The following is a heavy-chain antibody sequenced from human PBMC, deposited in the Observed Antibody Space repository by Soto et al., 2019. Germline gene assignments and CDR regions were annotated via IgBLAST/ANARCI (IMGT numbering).Heavy chain of an antibody. Sequence: SLALSVPWTVAAGTTVRGGYLWICRTPHPGKGLEWIGYIYYSGSTYYNPSLKSRVTISVDTSKNLLSLKLSSVTAADTAVYYCARGDPKRAARAFDPWGQGILVTVSS. D-gene: IGHD2-21*01. CDR1: AGTTVRGGYL. J-gene: IGHJ5*02. CDR3: ARGDPKRAARAFDP. CDR2: IYYSGST. V-gene: IGHV4-31*02.